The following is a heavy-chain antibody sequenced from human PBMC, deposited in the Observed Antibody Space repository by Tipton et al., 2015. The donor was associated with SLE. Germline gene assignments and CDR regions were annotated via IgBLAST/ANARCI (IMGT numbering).Heavy chain of an antibody. CDR2: INHSGST. CDR1: GGSFSGYY. CDR3: ARSFWCGYPRVFDI. D-gene: IGHD3-3*01. J-gene: IGHJ3*02. V-gene: IGHV4-34*01. Sequence: TLSLTCAVYGGSFSGYYWSWIRQPPGKGLEWIGEINHSGSTNYNPSLKSRVTISVDTSKNQFSLKLSSVTAADTAVYYCARSFWCGYPRVFDIWGQGTMVTVS.